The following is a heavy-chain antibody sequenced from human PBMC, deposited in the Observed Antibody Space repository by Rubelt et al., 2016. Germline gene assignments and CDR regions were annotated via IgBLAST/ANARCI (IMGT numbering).Heavy chain of an antibody. V-gene: IGHV1-18*01. D-gene: IGHD4-23*01. J-gene: IGHJ4*02. CDR3: ARDVGGNSVLYYFDY. CDR1: GYTFTSYG. Sequence: QVQLVQSGSELKKPGASVKVSCKASGYTFTSYGISWVRQAPGQGLEWMGWISAYNGNTNYAQKLQGRVTMTTDTSTSTGYMELRSLRSDDTAVYYCARDVGGNSVLYYFDYWGQGTLVTVSS. CDR2: ISAYNGNT.